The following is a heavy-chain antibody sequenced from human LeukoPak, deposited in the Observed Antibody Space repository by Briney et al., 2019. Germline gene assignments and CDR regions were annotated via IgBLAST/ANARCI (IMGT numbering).Heavy chain of an antibody. J-gene: IGHJ4*02. CDR1: GFTFSSYG. CDR2: IRYDGSNK. V-gene: IGHV3-30*02. CDR3: PKGHLAYRGRWLAIDY. Sequence: QPGGSLRLSCAASGFTFSSYGMHWVRQAPGKGLEWVGFIRYDGSNKYYADSVKGRFTISRDNSKNTLYLQMNRLRDEDTAVYYSPKGHLAYRGRWLAIDYWGQRPVVTVSS. D-gene: IGHD6-19*01.